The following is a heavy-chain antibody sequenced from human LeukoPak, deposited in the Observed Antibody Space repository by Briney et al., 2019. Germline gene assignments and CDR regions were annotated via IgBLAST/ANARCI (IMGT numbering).Heavy chain of an antibody. V-gene: IGHV2-5*02. D-gene: IGHD5-24*01. CDR1: GFSLSTSGVG. J-gene: IGHJ4*02. CDR2: IYWDDDK. Sequence: SGPTLVNPTQTLTLTCTFSGFSLSTSGVGVGWIRQPPGKALERLALIYWDDDKRYSPSLESRLTITKDTSKNQVVLTMTKMDPVDTATYYCAHRRGDGFIDYWGQGTLVTVSS. CDR3: AHRRGDGFIDY.